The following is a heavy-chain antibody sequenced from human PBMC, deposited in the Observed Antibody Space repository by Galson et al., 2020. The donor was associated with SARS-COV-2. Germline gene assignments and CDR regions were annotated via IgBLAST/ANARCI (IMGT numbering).Heavy chain of an antibody. D-gene: IGHD1-1*01. CDR1: GDSVSMNSVA. CDR3: ASGLWNSGFDL. CDR2: TYFRVKLFN. Sequence: SQTLSLTCAISGDSVSMNSVAWNWISQSPSRGLEWLGRTYFRVKLFNEYAVSVKGRITINPDTSKNQFYLQLNSVTPDDTAVYYCASGLWNSGFDLWGQGTLVTVSS. V-gene: IGHV6-1*01. J-gene: IGHJ5*02.